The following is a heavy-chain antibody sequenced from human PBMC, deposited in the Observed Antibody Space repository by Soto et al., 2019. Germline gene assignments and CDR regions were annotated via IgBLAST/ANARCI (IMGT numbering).Heavy chain of an antibody. D-gene: IGHD5-12*01. CDR2: IYYSGGT. Sequence: SETLSLTCTVSGGSISSGDYYWSWIRQPPGKGLEWIGYIYYSGGTYYNPSLKSRVTISVDTSKNQFSLKLSSVTAADTAVYYCAIPLGGYDWAPWGQGTLVTVSS. CDR1: GGSISSGDYY. CDR3: AIPLGGYDWAP. V-gene: IGHV4-30-4*01. J-gene: IGHJ5*02.